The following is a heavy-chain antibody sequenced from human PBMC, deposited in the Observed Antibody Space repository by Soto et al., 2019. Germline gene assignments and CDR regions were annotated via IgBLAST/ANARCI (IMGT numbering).Heavy chain of an antibody. D-gene: IGHD2-15*01. CDR3: ARDPRGYCSGGSCSGAFDI. CDR2: ISSSSSYI. CDR1: GFTFSSYS. V-gene: IGHV3-21*01. J-gene: IGHJ3*02. Sequence: EVQLVESGGGLVKPGGSLRLSCAASGFTFSSYSMNWVRQAPGKRLEWVSSISSSSSYIYYADSVKGRFTISRDNAKNSLYLQMNSLRAEDTAVYYCARDPRGYCSGGSCSGAFDIWGQGTMVTVSS.